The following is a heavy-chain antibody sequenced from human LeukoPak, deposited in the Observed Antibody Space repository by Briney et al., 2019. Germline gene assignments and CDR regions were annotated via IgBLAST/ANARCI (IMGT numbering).Heavy chain of an antibody. J-gene: IGHJ4*02. CDR3: ARGREITYYAFWSGSQFDY. CDR2: IYYSGST. D-gene: IGHD3-3*01. CDR1: GGSIRSYY. V-gene: IGHV4-30-4*08. Sequence: PSETLSLTCTVSGGSIRSYYWSWIRQSPGKGLEWIGYIYYSGSTYYNPSLKSRVTISVDTSKNQFSLKLSSVTAADTAVYYCARGREITYYAFWSGSQFDYWGQGTLVTVSS.